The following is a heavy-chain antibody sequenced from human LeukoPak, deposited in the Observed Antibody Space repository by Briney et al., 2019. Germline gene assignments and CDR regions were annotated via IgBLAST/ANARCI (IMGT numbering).Heavy chain of an antibody. CDR1: GGSISSYY. CDR2: IYYSGST. V-gene: IGHV4-59*01. J-gene: IGHJ6*02. Sequence: SETLSLTCTVSGGSISSYYWSWIRQPPGKGLEWIGYIYYSGSTNYNPSLKSRVTISVDTSKNQFSLKLSSVAAADTAVYYCARDSGYYYYGMDVWGQGTTVTVSS. CDR3: ARDSGYYYYGMDV.